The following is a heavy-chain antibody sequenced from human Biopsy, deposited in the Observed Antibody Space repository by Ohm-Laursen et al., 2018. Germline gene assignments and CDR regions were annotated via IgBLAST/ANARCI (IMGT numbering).Heavy chain of an antibody. V-gene: IGHV4-59*01. Sequence: GTLSLTCLVSGFSISSDYWSWIRQTPGKGLEWVGYFYYSGITYYNPSLKSRVTISVDTSKNQFSLKLNFVTAEDTAVYYCARATNSTGWPYYYFYGMDVWGQGTTVTVSS. CDR2: FYYSGIT. D-gene: IGHD2/OR15-2a*01. CDR3: ARATNSTGWPYYYFYGMDV. CDR1: GFSISSDY. J-gene: IGHJ6*02.